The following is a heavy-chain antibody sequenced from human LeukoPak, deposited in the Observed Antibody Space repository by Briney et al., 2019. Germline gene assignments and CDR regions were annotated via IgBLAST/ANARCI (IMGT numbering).Heavy chain of an antibody. J-gene: IGHJ6*02. CDR2: IKQDGSEK. CDR1: GFTFSSYG. V-gene: IGHV3-7*01. D-gene: IGHD3-10*01. CDR3: ARDRLWFGELLRYYYYGMDV. Sequence: PGGSLRLSCAASGFTFSSYGMHWVRQAPGKGLEWVANIKQDGSEKYYVDSVKGRFTISRDNAKNSLYLQMNSLRAEDTAVYYCARDRLWFGELLRYYYYGMDVWGQGTTVTVSS.